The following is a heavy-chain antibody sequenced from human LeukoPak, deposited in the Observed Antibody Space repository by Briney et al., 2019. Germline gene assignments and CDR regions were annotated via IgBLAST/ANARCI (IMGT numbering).Heavy chain of an antibody. CDR2: IYSGGST. D-gene: IGHD6-13*01. CDR3: ARVRYRGSSSWPPNWCGP. CDR1: RFTVSSNY. Sequence: PGGSLRLSCAASRFTVSSNYMSSVRQAPGKGLESVSVIYSGGSTYYADSVKCRFTISRDNSKNTLYLQMISLRGEDTAVYYCARVRYRGSSSWPPNWCGPWGRGTVVTVSS. V-gene: IGHV3-53*01. J-gene: IGHJ5*02.